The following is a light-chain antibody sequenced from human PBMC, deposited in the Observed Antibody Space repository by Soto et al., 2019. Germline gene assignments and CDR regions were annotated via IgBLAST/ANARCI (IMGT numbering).Light chain of an antibody. CDR3: QQYSTYLWT. CDR1: QSISSW. V-gene: IGKV1-5*01. CDR2: DAS. J-gene: IGKJ1*01. Sequence: DIQMTQSPSTLSASVGDRVTITCRASQSISSWLAWYQQKPGKAPKLLIYDASSLESGVPSRFSGSGSGTEFTLSISSLQPDDFATYYCQQYSTYLWTFGRGTKVDIK.